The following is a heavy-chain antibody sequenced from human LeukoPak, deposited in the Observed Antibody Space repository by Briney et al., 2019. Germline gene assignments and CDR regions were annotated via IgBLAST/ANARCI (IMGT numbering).Heavy chain of an antibody. V-gene: IGHV3-48*03. J-gene: IGHJ6*04. CDR1: GFTFSRYE. CDR3: TKETPQMDV. CDR2: KSSTGNTV. D-gene: IGHD2-15*01. Sequence: PGGSLRLSCAASGFTFSRYEMNWVRHAPGQGLEWVAYKSSTGNTVHYAGSVKGRFTLSRDNAKNSLYLQMNRLRAEDMAVYYCTKETPQMDVWGKGTTVIVSS.